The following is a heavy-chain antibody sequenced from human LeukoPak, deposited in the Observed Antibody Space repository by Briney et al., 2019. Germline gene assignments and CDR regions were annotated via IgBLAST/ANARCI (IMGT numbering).Heavy chain of an antibody. J-gene: IGHJ5*02. CDR1: GGSINSYY. V-gene: IGHV4-59*01. CDR2: IYYSGYT. CDR3: ASSKTNGDSSGWYAWFDP. D-gene: IGHD6-19*01. Sequence: SETLPLTCTVSGGSINSYYWSWIQQPPGKGLEWIGYIYYSGYTNYNPSLKSRVTISVDTSKNQFSLKLSSVTAADTAVYYCASSKTNGDSSGWYAWFDPWGQGTLVTVSS.